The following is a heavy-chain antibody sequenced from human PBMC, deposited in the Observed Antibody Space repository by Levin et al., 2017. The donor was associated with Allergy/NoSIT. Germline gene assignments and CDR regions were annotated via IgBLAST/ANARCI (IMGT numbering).Heavy chain of an antibody. CDR3: AREMLTYYYGSGSYH. D-gene: IGHD3-10*01. J-gene: IGHJ4*02. CDR2: ISYDGSNK. CDR1: GFTFSSYA. V-gene: IGHV3-30-3*01. Sequence: GGSLRLSCAASGFTFSSYAMHWVRQAPGKGLEWVAVISYDGSNKYYADSVKGRFTISRDNSKNTLYLQMNSLRAEDTAVYYCAREMLTYYYGSGSYHWGQGTLVTVSS.